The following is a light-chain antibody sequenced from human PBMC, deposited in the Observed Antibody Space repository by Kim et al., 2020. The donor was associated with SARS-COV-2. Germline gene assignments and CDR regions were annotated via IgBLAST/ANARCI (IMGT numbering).Light chain of an antibody. V-gene: IGKV1-39*01. CDR1: QSISSY. J-gene: IGKJ1*01. CDR2: AAS. CDR3: QQSYSTPWT. Sequence: DIQMTQSPSSLSASVGDRVTITCRESQSISSYLNWYQQKPGKAHKLLIYAASSLQSGVPSRFSGSGSGTDFTLTISSLQPEDFATYYCQQSYSTPWTYGQETKLDFK.